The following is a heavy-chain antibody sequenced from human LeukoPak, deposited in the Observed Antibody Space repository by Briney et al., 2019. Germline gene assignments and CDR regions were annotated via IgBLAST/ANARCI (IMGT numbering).Heavy chain of an antibody. V-gene: IGHV3-49*04. Sequence: PGGSLRLSCTASGFTFGDYAMSWVRQAPGKGLEWVGFIRSKAYGGTTEYAASVKGRFTISRDDSKSIAYLQMNSLKTEDTAVYYCTRGNSGYSGYDSDYWGQGTLVTVSP. CDR2: IRSKAYGGTT. CDR3: TRGNSGYSGYDSDY. D-gene: IGHD5-12*01. J-gene: IGHJ4*02. CDR1: GFTFGDYA.